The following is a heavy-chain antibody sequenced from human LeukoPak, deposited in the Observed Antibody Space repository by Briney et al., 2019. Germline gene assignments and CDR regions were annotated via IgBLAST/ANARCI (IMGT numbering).Heavy chain of an antibody. D-gene: IGHD6-13*01. V-gene: IGHV4-59*01. CDR1: GGSISSYY. CDR2: IYYSGST. Sequence: SETLSLTCTVSGGSISSYYWSWIRQPPGKGLEWIGYIYYSGSTNYNPSLKSRVTISVDTSKNQFSLKLSSVTAADTAVYYCARTYSSRGPYFYGMDGLGQGTTVTVSS. CDR3: ARTYSSRGPYFYGMDG. J-gene: IGHJ6*01.